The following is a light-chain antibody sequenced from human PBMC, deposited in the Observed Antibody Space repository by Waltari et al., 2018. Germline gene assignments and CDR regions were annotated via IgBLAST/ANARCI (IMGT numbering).Light chain of an antibody. CDR1: QSISRF. J-gene: IGKJ1*01. CDR2: DAS. V-gene: IGKV3-20*01. CDR3: QKYGSLPAT. Sequence: ELLLTQAQCTLSLSPGERATLSCRASQSISRFLAWYQQKPGQAPRLLIYDASTRATGIPDRFSGSESGTDFSLTSNRLEPEDIAVYYCQKYGSLPATFGQGTRVEIK.